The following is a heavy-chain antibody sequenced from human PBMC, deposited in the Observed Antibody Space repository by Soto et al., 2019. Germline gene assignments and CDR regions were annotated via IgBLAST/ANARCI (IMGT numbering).Heavy chain of an antibody. CDR1: GGCISSYY. J-gene: IGHJ5*02. CDR3: ARGGYNYDWFDP. CDR2: IYYSGST. V-gene: IGHV4-59*01. Sequence: SETMSLSCTVSGGCISSYYWSWIRQPPGKGLEWIGYIYYSGSTNYNPSLKSRVTISVDTSKNQFSLKLSSVTAADTAVYYCARGGYNYDWFDPWGQGTLVTVSS. D-gene: IGHD5-12*01.